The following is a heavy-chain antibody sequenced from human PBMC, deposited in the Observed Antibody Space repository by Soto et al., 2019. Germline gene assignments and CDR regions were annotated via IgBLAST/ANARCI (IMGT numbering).Heavy chain of an antibody. J-gene: IGHJ4*02. V-gene: IGHV3-64*02. D-gene: IGHD4-17*01. CDR3: ASGPSTVATWLDH. Sequence: EVQLVESGEGLVQPGGSLRLSYAASGFSFSNYAMHWVRQAPGKGLEYVSAISGNGASTYYADSVKGRFTIFRDNSKNTLYLQMGSLSAEDRAVYYCASGPSTVATWLDHWGQGTLVTVSS. CDR1: GFSFSNYA. CDR2: ISGNGAST.